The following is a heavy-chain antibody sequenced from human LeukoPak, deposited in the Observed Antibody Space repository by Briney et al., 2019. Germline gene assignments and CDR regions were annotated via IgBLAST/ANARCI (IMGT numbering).Heavy chain of an antibody. D-gene: IGHD1-14*01. CDR2: INDSGTT. CDR1: GGSISGSY. CDR3: ARREAVLTGYFDY. J-gene: IGHJ4*02. Sequence: PSETLSLTCTVSGGSISGSYWSWIRQPPGKGLEWIAYINDSGTTSYNPSLKSRVTISVDTSKKQFSLKVYSVTAADTAVYYCARREAVLTGYFDYWGQGTLVTVSS. V-gene: IGHV4-59*08.